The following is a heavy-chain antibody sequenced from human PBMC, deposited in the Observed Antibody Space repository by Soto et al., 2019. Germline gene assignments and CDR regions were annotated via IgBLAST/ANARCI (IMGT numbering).Heavy chain of an antibody. Sequence: GSLRLSCAASGFFFSSFGMHWVRQAPGKGLEWVAHIWYDGSNTYYADSVKGRFTISRDNSRNTLYLQMNSLRAEDTAVYHCVRDLLGSGGHFDYWGQGTPVTVSS. CDR3: VRDLLGSGGHFDY. D-gene: IGHD7-27*01. V-gene: IGHV3-33*01. J-gene: IGHJ4*02. CDR1: GFFFSSFG. CDR2: IWYDGSNT.